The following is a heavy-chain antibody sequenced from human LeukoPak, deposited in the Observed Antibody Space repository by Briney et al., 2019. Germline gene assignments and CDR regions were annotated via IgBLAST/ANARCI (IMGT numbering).Heavy chain of an antibody. CDR2: IYHSGST. V-gene: IGHV4-38-2*02. CDR1: GYSISSGYY. CDR3: ARDIVGATTFYYYYMDV. Sequence: SETLSLTCTVSGYSISSGYYWGWFRQPPGKGLEWIGSIYHSGSTYYNPSLKSRATISVDTSKNQFSLKLSSVTAADTAVYYCARDIVGATTFYYYYMDVWGKGTTVTVSS. D-gene: IGHD1-26*01. J-gene: IGHJ6*03.